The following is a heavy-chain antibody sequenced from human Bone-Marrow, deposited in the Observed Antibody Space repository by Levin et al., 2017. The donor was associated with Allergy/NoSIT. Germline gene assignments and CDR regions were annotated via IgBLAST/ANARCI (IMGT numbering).Heavy chain of an antibody. CDR1: GFTFANYA. CDR2: ISGVGEST. J-gene: IGHJ4*02. V-gene: IGHV3-23*01. D-gene: IGHD3-16*01. CDR3: AKGNGGNPLKDAIAS. Sequence: ASVKVSCTASGFTFANYAMSWVRQAPGEGLEWVSVISGVGESTYYADSVKGRFTISRDRSKNTLYLQMNSLRAEDTALYYCAKGNGGNPLKDAIASWGQGTLVAVSS.